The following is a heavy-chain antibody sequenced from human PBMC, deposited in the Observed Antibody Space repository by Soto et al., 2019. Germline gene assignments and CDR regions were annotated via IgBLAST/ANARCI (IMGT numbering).Heavy chain of an antibody. Sequence: SETLSLPCAVSGGSFSGYYWSWIRQPPGKGLEWIGEINHSGSTNYNPSLKSRVTISVDTSKNQFSLKLSSVTAADTAVYYCARGQRRYFDWSTPPFDYWGQGTLVTVSS. J-gene: IGHJ4*02. V-gene: IGHV4-34*01. CDR2: INHSGST. CDR3: ARGQRRYFDWSTPPFDY. CDR1: GGSFSGYY. D-gene: IGHD3-9*01.